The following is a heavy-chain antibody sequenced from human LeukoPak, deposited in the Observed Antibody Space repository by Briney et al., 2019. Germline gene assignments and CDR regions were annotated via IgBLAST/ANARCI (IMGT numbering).Heavy chain of an antibody. Sequence: ETLSLTCTVSGGSISSSSYYWGWIRQPPGKGLEWVSFISSSSSYIYYAASVKGRFTISRDNAKNSLYLQMNSLRAEDTAVYYCARGPQPGRSFDIWGQGTMVTVSS. J-gene: IGHJ3*02. CDR2: ISSSSSYI. CDR1: GGSISSSS. D-gene: IGHD1-1*01. V-gene: IGHV3-21*01. CDR3: ARGPQPGRSFDI.